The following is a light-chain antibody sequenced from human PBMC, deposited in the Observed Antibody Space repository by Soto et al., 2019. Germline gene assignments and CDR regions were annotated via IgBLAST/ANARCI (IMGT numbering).Light chain of an antibody. V-gene: IGKV1-39*01. CDR2: AAS. Sequence: DIQMTQSPSALSASVGDRVTITCRASQNIINFLNWYQQKPGKAPNLLIHAASSLHSGVPSRFSGTGSGTDFTLTIISLQPEDFATYYCQQSYTTPRTFGQGTKVEIK. J-gene: IGKJ2*01. CDR3: QQSYTTPRT. CDR1: QNIINF.